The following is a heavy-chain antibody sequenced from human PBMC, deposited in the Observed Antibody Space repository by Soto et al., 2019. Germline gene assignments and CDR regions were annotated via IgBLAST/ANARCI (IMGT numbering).Heavy chain of an antibody. CDR3: AKDTSKYSNNWPAYYGLDV. D-gene: IGHD1-1*01. CDR2: ISFDGSNK. CDR1: GFTFSSFG. J-gene: IGHJ6*02. V-gene: IGHV3-30*18. Sequence: QVQLVESGGGVVQPGRSLRLSCAASGFTFSSFGMHWVRQAPGKGLEWVAVISFDGSNKYYADSVKGRFTISRDNSKNALSLQMNSLKAEDTAVYYCAKDTSKYSNNWPAYYGLDVWGQGTTVTFSS.